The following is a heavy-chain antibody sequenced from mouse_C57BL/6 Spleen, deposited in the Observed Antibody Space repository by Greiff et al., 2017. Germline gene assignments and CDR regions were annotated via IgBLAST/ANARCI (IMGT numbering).Heavy chain of an antibody. CDR2: ISSGGSYT. D-gene: IGHD1-1*01. CDR1: GFTFSSYG. V-gene: IGHV5-6*01. J-gene: IGHJ2*01. Sequence: EVQVVESGGDLVKPGGSLKLSCAASGFTFSSYGMSWVRQTPDKRLEWVATISSGGSYTYYPDSVKGRFTISRDNAKNTLYLQMSSLKSEDTAMYYCARHGGYYGSSYYFDYWGQGTTLTVSS. CDR3: ARHGGYYGSSYYFDY.